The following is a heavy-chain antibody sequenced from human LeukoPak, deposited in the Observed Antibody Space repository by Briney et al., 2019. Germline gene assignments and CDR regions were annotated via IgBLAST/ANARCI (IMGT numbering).Heavy chain of an antibody. V-gene: IGHV3-53*01. CDR3: AREQVNYYYMDV. CDR2: IYSDNT. D-gene: IGHD2-21*01. J-gene: IGHJ6*03. Sequence: GGSLRLSCTVSGFTVSSNSMSWVRQAPGKGLEWVSFIYSDNTHYSDSVKGRFTISRDNSKNTLYLQMNSLRAEDTAVYYCAREQVNYYYMDVWGKGTTVTISS. CDR1: GFTVSSNS.